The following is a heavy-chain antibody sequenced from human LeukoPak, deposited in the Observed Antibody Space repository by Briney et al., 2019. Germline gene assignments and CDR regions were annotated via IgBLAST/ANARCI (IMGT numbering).Heavy chain of an antibody. CDR3: ARLEAAEGGFDY. D-gene: IGHD6-13*01. CDR1: GGSFSGYY. V-gene: IGHV4-34*01. Sequence: PSQTLSLTCAVYGGSFSGYYWSWIRQPPGKGLEWIGEINHSGNTNYNPSLKSRVTISVDTSKNQFSLKLNSVTAADTAVYYCARLEAAEGGFDYWGQGTLVTVSS. J-gene: IGHJ4*02. CDR2: INHSGNT.